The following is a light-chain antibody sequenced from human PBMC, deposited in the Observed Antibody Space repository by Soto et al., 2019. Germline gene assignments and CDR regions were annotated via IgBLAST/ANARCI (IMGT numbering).Light chain of an antibody. J-gene: IGKJ1*01. CDR2: WAS. CDR3: QHYYSTPRT. V-gene: IGKV4-1*01. CDR1: QSVLYTANSKNY. Sequence: DTVMTQSPDSLAVSLGERATINCKSSQSVLYTANSKNYLAWYQQKPGQPPRLLIYWASTRESGVPDRFSGSGSGTDFTLTISSLQAEDVAVYYCQHYYSTPRTFGQGTKVEIK.